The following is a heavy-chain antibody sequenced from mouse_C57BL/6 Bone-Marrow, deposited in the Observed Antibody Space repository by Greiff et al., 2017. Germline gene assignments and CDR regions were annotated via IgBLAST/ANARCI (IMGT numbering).Heavy chain of an antibody. CDR2: SRNKANDYTT. D-gene: IGHD2-2*01. V-gene: IGHV7-1*01. CDR3: ARASYGYDVGYAMDY. Sequence: EVHLVESGGGLVQSGRSLRLSCATSGFTFSDFYMEWVRQAPGKGLEWIAASRNKANDYTTEYSASVKGRFIVSRDTAQSILYLQMNALRAEDTAIYYGARASYGYDVGYAMDYWGQGTSVTVSS. J-gene: IGHJ4*01. CDR1: GFTFSDFY.